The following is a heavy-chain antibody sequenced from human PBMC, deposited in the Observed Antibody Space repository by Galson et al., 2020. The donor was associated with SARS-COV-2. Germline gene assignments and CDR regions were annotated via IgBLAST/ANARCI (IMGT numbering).Heavy chain of an antibody. V-gene: IGHV1-58*01. Sequence: SVKVSCKPSGFTFPSSAVQWVRQARGQRPAWIGWIVVGSGKTNYAQKFQERVTITRDMSTSTAYMELSSLTYEDTAVYYCAAFVARPVYWGQGTLVTVSS. J-gene: IGHJ4*02. CDR3: AAFVARPVY. CDR1: GFTFPSSA. D-gene: IGHD6-6*01. CDR2: IVVGSGKT.